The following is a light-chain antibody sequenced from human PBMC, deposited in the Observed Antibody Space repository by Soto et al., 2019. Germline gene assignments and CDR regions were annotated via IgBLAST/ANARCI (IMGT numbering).Light chain of an antibody. CDR3: QQYGSSPLYT. CDR1: QTVSSSY. CDR2: DVS. J-gene: IGKJ2*01. Sequence: EIVLTQSPATLSLSPGERATLSCGATQTVSSSYLAWYQQKPGLAPRLLIYDVSNRATGIPDRFSRSGSGTDFTLTISRLEPEDFAVYYCQQYGSSPLYTFGQETKLEI. V-gene: IGKV3D-20*01.